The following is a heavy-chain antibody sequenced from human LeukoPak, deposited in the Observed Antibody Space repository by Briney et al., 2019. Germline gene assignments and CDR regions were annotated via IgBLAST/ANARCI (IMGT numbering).Heavy chain of an antibody. CDR3: ARDRGIAAAGTDWLDP. D-gene: IGHD6-13*01. J-gene: IGHJ5*02. CDR1: GGSISSGGYY. V-gene: IGHV4-31*03. Sequence: PSETLSLTCTVSGGSISSGGYYWSWIRQHPGKGLEWIGYIYYSGSTYYNPSLKSRVTISVDTSKNQFSLKLSSVTAADTAVYYCARDRGIAAAGTDWLDPWGQGTLVTVSS. CDR2: IYYSGST.